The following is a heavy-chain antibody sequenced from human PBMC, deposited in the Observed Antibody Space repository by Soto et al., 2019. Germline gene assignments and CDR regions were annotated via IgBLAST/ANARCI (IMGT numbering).Heavy chain of an antibody. CDR2: IKSKTDGGTT. D-gene: IGHD1-26*01. J-gene: IGHJ3*02. CDR1: GFTFSNAW. CDR3: TTDWGPYSGSYSAHYAFDI. V-gene: IGHV3-15*01. Sequence: EVQLVESGGGLVKPGGSLRLSCAASGFTFSNAWMSWVRQAPGKGLEWVGRIKSKTDGGTTDYAAPVKGRFTISRDDSKNTLYLQMNSLKTEDTAVYYCTTDWGPYSGSYSAHYAFDIWGQGTMVTVSS.